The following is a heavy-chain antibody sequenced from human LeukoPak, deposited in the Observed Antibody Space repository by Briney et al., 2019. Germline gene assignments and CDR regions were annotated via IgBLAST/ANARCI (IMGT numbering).Heavy chain of an antibody. CDR3: ASAVESDSSSDSEAFDI. CDR2: ISYDGSNK. Sequence: PGRSLRLSCAASGFTFSSYAMHWVRQAPGKGLEWVAVISYDGSNKYYADSVKGRFTISRDNSKNTLYLQMNSLRAEDTAVYYCASAVESDSSSDSEAFDIWGQGTMVTVSS. CDR1: GFTFSSYA. D-gene: IGHD6-13*01. J-gene: IGHJ3*02. V-gene: IGHV3-30-3*01.